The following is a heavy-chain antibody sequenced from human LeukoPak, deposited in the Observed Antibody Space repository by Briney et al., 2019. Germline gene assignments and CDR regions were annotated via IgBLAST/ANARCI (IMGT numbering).Heavy chain of an antibody. CDR3: ARITLGIFGSLGAFDI. J-gene: IGHJ3*02. CDR2: IYYSGST. D-gene: IGHD3-3*01. Sequence: SETLSLTCTVSGGSISSYYWRWIRQPPGKGLEWIGYIYYSGSTNYNPSLKSRVTISVDTSKNQFSLKLSSVTAADTAVYYCARITLGIFGSLGAFDIWGQGTMVTVSS. V-gene: IGHV4-59*01. CDR1: GGSISSYY.